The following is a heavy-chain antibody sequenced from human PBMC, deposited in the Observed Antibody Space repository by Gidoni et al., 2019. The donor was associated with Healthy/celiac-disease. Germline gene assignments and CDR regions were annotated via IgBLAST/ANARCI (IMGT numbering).Heavy chain of an antibody. CDR2: IYYSGST. Sequence: QVQLQESGPGLVKPSQTLSLTCTVSGGSISSGDYYWSWIRQPPGKGLEWIGYIYYSGSTYYNPSLKSRVTISVDTSKNQFSLKLSSVTAADTAVYYCARGGGGYYGDLPREFDYWGQGTLVTVSS. D-gene: IGHD4-17*01. CDR3: ARGGGGYYGDLPREFDY. J-gene: IGHJ4*02. V-gene: IGHV4-30-4*01. CDR1: GGSISSGDYY.